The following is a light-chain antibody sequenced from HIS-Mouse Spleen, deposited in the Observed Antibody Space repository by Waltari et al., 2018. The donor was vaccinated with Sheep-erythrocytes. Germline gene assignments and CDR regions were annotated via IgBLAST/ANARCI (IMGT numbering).Light chain of an antibody. Sequence: SYELTQPPSVSVSPGQTASITCSGDKLGDKYACWYQQKQGQSPVLVIYQGSKRPSGIPDRFSGSNSGNTATLTISGTQAMDEADYYCQAWDSSTAWVFGGGTKLTVL. V-gene: IGLV3-1*01. CDR1: KLGDKY. J-gene: IGLJ3*02. CDR3: QAWDSSTAWV. CDR2: QGS.